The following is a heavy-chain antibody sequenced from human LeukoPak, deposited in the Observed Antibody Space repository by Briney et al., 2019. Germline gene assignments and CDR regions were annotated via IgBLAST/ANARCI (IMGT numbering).Heavy chain of an antibody. D-gene: IGHD6-19*01. CDR2: INPSGGST. CDR3: ARQGTYSSAIGMGY. Sequence: GASVKVSCKASGYTFTSYDINWVRQAPGQGLEWMGVINPSGGSTSYAQKFQGRVTMTRDTSTRTVYMEVNSLRSEDTAVYYCARQGTYSSAIGMGYWGQGTLVTVSS. V-gene: IGHV1-46*01. CDR1: GYTFTSYD. J-gene: IGHJ4*02.